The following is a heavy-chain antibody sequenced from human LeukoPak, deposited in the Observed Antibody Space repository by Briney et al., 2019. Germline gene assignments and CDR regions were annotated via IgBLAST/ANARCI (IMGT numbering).Heavy chain of an antibody. Sequence: GGSLRLSCAASGFSFSNYPMQWVRQAPGKGLEWVATISYDGSSTYSAASVKGRFTISRDNSKNTLSLQMNSLRVEDTATYYCASPPGRPNGDWGQGTLVTVSS. CDR1: GFSFSNYP. V-gene: IGHV3-30*04. D-gene: IGHD7-27*01. CDR3: ASPPGRPNGD. J-gene: IGHJ4*02. CDR2: ISYDGSST.